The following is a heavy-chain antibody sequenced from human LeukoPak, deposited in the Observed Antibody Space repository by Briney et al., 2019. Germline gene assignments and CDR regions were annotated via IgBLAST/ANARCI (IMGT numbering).Heavy chain of an antibody. CDR3: ASERLGYCSGGSCSKRAYGMDV. J-gene: IGHJ6*04. CDR2: IIPIFGTA. V-gene: IGHV1-69*13. CDR1: GGTFSSYA. D-gene: IGHD2-15*01. Sequence: SVKVSCKASGGTFSSYAISWVRQAPGQGLEWMGGIIPIFGTANYAQKFKGRVTITADESTSTAYMELSSLRSEDTAVYYCASERLGYCSGGSCSKRAYGMDVWGKGTTVTVSS.